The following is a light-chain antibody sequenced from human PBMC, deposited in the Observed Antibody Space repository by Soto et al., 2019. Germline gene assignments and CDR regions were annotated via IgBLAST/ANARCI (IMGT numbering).Light chain of an antibody. J-gene: IGLJ2*01. CDR3: NSYTSSSTLV. V-gene: IGLV2-14*03. CDR1: SSDVGGYNY. CDR2: GVS. Sequence: QSVLTQPASLSGSPGQSITISCTGTSSDVGGYNYVSWYQQHPGKAPRLMIYGVSNRPLGVSYRFSGSKSGNTASLTISGLQSEDEADYYCNSYTSSSTLVFGGGTKLTVL.